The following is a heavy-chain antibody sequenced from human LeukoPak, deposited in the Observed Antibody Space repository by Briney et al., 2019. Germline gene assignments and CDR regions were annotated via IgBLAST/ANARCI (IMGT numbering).Heavy chain of an antibody. Sequence: GGSLRLSCAASGLTFRSYSMRWVHQAPGKGLHWVSAISGSGGSTYYADSVKGRFTISRDNSKYTLYLQMNSVRAEDTAVYYFAKDRATLLYFVYWGQGTLVTVSS. CDR1: GLTFRSYS. CDR2: ISGSGGST. V-gene: IGHV3-23*01. CDR3: AKDRATLLYFVY. J-gene: IGHJ4*02.